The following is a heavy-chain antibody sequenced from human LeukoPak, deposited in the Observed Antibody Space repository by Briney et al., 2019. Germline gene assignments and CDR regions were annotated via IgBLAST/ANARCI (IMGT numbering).Heavy chain of an antibody. J-gene: IGHJ4*02. D-gene: IGHD4-11*01. CDR2: ISSGSTYI. CDR3: ARVSDYSNYFDY. Sequence: PGGSLRLSRAASGFTFSSYSMNWVRQAPGKGLEWVSSISSGSTYIYYADSVKGRFTISRDNSKNTLYLQMNSLRAEDMAVYYCARVSDYSNYFDYWGQGTLVTVSS. CDR1: GFTFSSYS. V-gene: IGHV3-21*01.